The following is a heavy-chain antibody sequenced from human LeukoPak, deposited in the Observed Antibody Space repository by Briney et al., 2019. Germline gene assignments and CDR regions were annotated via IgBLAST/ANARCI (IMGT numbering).Heavy chain of an antibody. V-gene: IGHV3-30*03. CDR1: GFTFSNYG. J-gene: IGHJ4*02. CDR2: ISYDESDK. Sequence: GGSLRLSCAASGFTFSNYGMHWVRQAPGKGLEWVAVISYDESDKYYADSVKGRFTISRDNSKNTLCLQMNSLRPEDTAVYYCARDAGGGYNKYYFDYWGQGTLVTVSS. CDR3: ARDAGGGYNKYYFDY. D-gene: IGHD5-24*01.